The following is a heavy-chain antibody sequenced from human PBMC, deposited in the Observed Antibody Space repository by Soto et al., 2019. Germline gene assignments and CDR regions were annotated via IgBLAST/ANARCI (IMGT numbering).Heavy chain of an antibody. CDR2: IYYSGST. J-gene: IGHJ5*02. D-gene: IGHD3-10*01. CDR1: GGSISSGGYY. Sequence: QVQLQESGPGLVKPSQTLSLTCTVSGGSISSGGYYWSWIRQHPGKGLEWIGYIYYSGSTYYNPYLKSRVTISVDTSKNQFSLRLSSVTAADTAVYYCARTRGMVRGVNFRTVVYWFDPWGQGTLVTVSS. V-gene: IGHV4-31*03. CDR3: ARTRGMVRGVNFRTVVYWFDP.